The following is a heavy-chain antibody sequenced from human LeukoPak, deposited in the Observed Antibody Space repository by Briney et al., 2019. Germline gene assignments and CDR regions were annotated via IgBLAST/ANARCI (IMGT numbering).Heavy chain of an antibody. D-gene: IGHD3-22*01. Sequence: PGGSLRLSCAASGFTFSSYGMHWVRQAPGKGLEWVAFIRYDGSNKYYADSVKGRFTISRDNAKNSLYLQMNSLRAEDTAVYYCARGTVIVVVMIDYWGQGTLVTVSS. CDR1: GFTFSSYG. CDR3: ARGTVIVVVMIDY. J-gene: IGHJ4*02. V-gene: IGHV3-30*02. CDR2: IRYDGSNK.